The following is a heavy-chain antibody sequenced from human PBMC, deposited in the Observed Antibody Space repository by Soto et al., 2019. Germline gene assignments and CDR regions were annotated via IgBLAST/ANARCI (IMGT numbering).Heavy chain of an antibody. CDR1: GGSVSSYY. CDR2: IYYSGST. CDR3: ARHPGYYDILTGYTTYYFDS. J-gene: IGHJ4*02. V-gene: IGHV4-59*08. Sequence: SETLSLTCTVSGGSVSSYYWSWVRQPPGKGLEWIGYIYYSGSTNYNPSLKSRVTISVDTSKNLFSLKLSSVTAADTAVYYCARHPGYYDILTGYTTYYFDSWGQGILVTVSS. D-gene: IGHD3-9*01.